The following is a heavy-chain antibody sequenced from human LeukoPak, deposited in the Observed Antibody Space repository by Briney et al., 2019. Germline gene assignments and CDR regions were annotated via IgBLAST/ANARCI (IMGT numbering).Heavy chain of an antibody. CDR1: GGSISSGDHY. CDR2: IYYSGST. CDR3: AGSSWYGRVDY. J-gene: IGHJ4*02. Sequence: SETLSLTCTVSGGSISSGDHYWSWIRQPPGKGLEWIGYIYYSGSTYYNPSLKSRVTISVDTSKNQFSLKLSSVTAADTAVYYCAGSSWYGRVDYWGQGTLVTVSS. D-gene: IGHD6-13*01. V-gene: IGHV4-30-4*08.